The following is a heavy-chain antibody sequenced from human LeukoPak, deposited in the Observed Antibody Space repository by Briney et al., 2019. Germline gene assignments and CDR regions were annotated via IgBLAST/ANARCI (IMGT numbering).Heavy chain of an antibody. CDR3: ARLDYYGSGSYFDY. J-gene: IGHJ4*02. D-gene: IGHD3-10*01. CDR1: GFTFRSYE. V-gene: IGHV3-48*03. Sequence: GGSLRLSCAASGFTFRSYEMNWVRQAPGQGLEWVSYTSGSGSTIYYADSVQGRFTISRDNARNSLYLQMNSLRAEDTAVYYCARLDYYGSGSYFDYWGEGTLVTVSS. CDR2: TSGSGSTI.